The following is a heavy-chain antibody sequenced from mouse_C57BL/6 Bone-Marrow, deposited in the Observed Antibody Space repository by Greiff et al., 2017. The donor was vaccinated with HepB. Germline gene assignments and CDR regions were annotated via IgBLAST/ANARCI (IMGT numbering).Heavy chain of an antibody. CDR3: ARLGAWFAY. CDR1: GYTFTSYG. V-gene: IGHV1-81*01. CDR2: IYPRSGNT. Sequence: QVQLQQSGAELARPGASVKLSCKASGYTFTSYGISWVKQRTGQGLEWIGEIYPRSGNTYYNEKFKGKATLTEDKSSSTAYMELRSLTSEDSAVYFCARLGAWFAYWGQGTLVTVSA. J-gene: IGHJ3*01. D-gene: IGHD4-1*01.